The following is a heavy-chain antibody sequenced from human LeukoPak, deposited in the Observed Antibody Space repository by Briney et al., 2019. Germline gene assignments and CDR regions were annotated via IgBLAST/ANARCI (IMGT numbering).Heavy chain of an antibody. Sequence: GASVKVSCTASGHTSTTYAIHWVRQAPGQGLERMGWINAGNGNIKYSQKLQGRVTITGDTSASTAYMELSSLRSEDTAVYYCARGYCSSTSCYMDVWGQGTTVT. D-gene: IGHD2-2*01. CDR3: ARGYCSSTSCYMDV. V-gene: IGHV1-3*01. J-gene: IGHJ6*02. CDR1: GHTSTTYA. CDR2: INAGNGNI.